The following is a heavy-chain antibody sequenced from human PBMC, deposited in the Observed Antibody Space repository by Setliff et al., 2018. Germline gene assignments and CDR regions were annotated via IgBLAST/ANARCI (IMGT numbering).Heavy chain of an antibody. CDR2: IYYSGST. CDR1: GASISSDGYY. Sequence: PSEPLSLTCSVSGASISSDGYYWSWIRQYPGKGLEWIGYIYYSGSTYYNPSLKSRVTISLDTSENQFSLELTSVTAADTAVYYCARSRTIAVKGGVFAVWGRGTLVTVSS. V-gene: IGHV4-31*03. CDR3: ARSRTIAVKGGVFAV. D-gene: IGHD6-19*01. J-gene: IGHJ2*01.